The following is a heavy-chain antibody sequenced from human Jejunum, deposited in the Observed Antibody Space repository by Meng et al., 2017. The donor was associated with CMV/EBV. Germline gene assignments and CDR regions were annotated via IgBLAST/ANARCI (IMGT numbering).Heavy chain of an antibody. D-gene: IGHD3-10*01. CDR3: VKGGHLGDY. CDR1: GFTFSSSW. Sequence: SCDASGFTFSSSWIPWCRQAPGQGLVWVSHIILDGSTTKYADSMKGRFTISRDNAKNTLYLQMNTLRAEDTAVYYCVKGGHLGDYWGQGTLVTVSS. J-gene: IGHJ4*02. CDR2: IILDGSTT. V-gene: IGHV3-74*03.